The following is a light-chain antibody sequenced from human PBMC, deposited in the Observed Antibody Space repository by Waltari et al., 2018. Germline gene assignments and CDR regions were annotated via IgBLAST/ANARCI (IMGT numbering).Light chain of an antibody. CDR2: LGS. J-gene: IGKJ1*01. CDR3: MQALQSPWS. Sequence: DVVVTPSPLSLPVTLGEPASISCRSTHNLLHTNGYNYLDWYLQKPGQAPQLLIFLGSNRASGVPDRFRGSGSGKEFTLKISRVEAEDVGVYYCMQALQSPWSCGQGTKV. V-gene: IGKV2-28*01. CDR1: HNLLHTNGYNY.